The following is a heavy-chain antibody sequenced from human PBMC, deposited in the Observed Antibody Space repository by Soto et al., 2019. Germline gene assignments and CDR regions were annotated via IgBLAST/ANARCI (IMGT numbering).Heavy chain of an antibody. CDR1: GDSISSLY. CDR3: ASYDSGGPPLYYFDY. V-gene: IGHV4-59*08. D-gene: IGHD3-22*01. J-gene: IGHJ4*02. CDR2: IYYSGSI. Sequence: SETLSLTCTVSGDSISSLYWSWIRQPPGKGLEWIGYIYYSGSINYNPSLKSRVTISVVTSKNQFSLKLSSVTAADTAVYYCASYDSGGPPLYYFDYWGQGTLVTVSS.